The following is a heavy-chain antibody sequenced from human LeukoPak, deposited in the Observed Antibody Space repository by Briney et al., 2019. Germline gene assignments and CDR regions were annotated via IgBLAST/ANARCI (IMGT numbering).Heavy chain of an antibody. CDR2: INPNSGGT. CDR3: ARVRAARPFDP. Sequence: ASVKVSCKASGYTFTGYYMHWLRQAPGQGLEWMGRINPNSGGTNYAQKFQGRVTMTRDTSISTAYMELSRLRSDDTAVYYCARVRAARPFDPWGQGTLVTVSS. D-gene: IGHD6-6*01. CDR1: GYTFTGYY. V-gene: IGHV1-2*06. J-gene: IGHJ5*02.